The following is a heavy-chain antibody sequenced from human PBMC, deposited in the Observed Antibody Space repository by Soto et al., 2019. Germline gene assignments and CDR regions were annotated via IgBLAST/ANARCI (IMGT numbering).Heavy chain of an antibody. V-gene: IGHV4-59*08. J-gene: IGHJ3*02. D-gene: IGHD3-16*01. CDR2: IYYSGST. CDR3: ARLWGDAFDI. CDR1: GGSISSYY. Sequence: SETLSLTCTVSGGSISSYYWSWIRQPPGKGLEWIGYIYYSGSTNYNPSLKSRVTISVDTSKNQFSLKLSSVTAADTAVYYCARLWGDAFDIWGQGTMVTVSS.